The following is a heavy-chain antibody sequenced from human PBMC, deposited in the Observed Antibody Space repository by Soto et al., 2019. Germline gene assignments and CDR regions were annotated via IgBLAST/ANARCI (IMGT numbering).Heavy chain of an antibody. V-gene: IGHV3-48*03. CDR3: ARVMDCMGV. Sequence: PGGSLRLSCAASGFTFSSYEMNWVRQAPGKGLEWVLYISSSGSTIYYADSVKGRFTISRDNAKNSLYLQMNSLRAEDTAVYYCARVMDCMGVWGQGTTVTASS. D-gene: IGHD3-10*01. CDR1: GFTFSSYE. CDR2: ISSSGSTI. J-gene: IGHJ6*02.